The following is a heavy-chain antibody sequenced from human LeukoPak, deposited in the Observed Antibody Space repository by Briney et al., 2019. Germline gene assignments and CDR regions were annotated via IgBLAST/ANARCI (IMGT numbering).Heavy chain of an antibody. D-gene: IGHD1-26*01. CDR2: ISGGGGNT. V-gene: IGHV3-23*01. Sequence: PGGSLRLSCAASKFAFSSYAMSWVRQAPGKGLEWGSAISGGGGNTYYADSVKGRFTISRDNSKNTLYLQMNSLRAEDTAVYYCGKNRYSGSLSPFDIWGQGTMVTVSS. CDR1: KFAFSSYA. J-gene: IGHJ3*02. CDR3: GKNRYSGSLSPFDI.